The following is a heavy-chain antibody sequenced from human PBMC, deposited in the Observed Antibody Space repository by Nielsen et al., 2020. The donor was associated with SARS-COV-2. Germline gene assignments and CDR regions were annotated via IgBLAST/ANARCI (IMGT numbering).Heavy chain of an antibody. CDR2: ISYDGSNK. J-gene: IGHJ6*03. CDR3: ARGQGGAYCSSTSCYMDV. CDR1: GFTFSSYA. D-gene: IGHD2-2*01. Sequence: GGSLRLSCAASGFTFSSYAMHWVRQAPGKGLEWVAVISYDGSNKYYADSVKGRFTISRDNSKNTLYLQMNSLRAEDTAVYYCARGQGGAYCSSTSCYMDVWGKGTTVTVSS. V-gene: IGHV3-30-3*01.